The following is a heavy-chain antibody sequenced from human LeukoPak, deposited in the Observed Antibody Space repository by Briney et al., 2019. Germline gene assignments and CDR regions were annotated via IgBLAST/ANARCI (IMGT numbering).Heavy chain of an antibody. CDR1: GFTVSSNY. Sequence: GGSLRLSCAASGFTVSSNYMSWVRQAPGKGLEWVSVIYSGGSTYYADSVKGRFTISRDNSKNTLYLQMNSLRAEDTAVYYCAKDYTIFGIVIHLFDYWGQGTLVTVSS. D-gene: IGHD3-3*01. CDR2: IYSGGST. V-gene: IGHV3-66*01. CDR3: AKDYTIFGIVIHLFDY. J-gene: IGHJ4*02.